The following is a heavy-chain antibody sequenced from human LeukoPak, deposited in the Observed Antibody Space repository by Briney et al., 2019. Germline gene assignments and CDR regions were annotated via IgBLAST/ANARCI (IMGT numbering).Heavy chain of an antibody. D-gene: IGHD4/OR15-4a*01. J-gene: IGHJ5*02. CDR2: VTHSGST. CDR3: ARWSGANHCFDP. V-gene: IGHV4-34*01. CDR1: SGSFSDYY. Sequence: SETLSLTCAVYSGSFSDYYWSWIRQPPGKGLEWIGEVTHSGSTNYNPSLKSRVIISVDTSKNQFSLKLNSVTAADTAVYYCARWSGANHCFDPWGRGTPVTVSS.